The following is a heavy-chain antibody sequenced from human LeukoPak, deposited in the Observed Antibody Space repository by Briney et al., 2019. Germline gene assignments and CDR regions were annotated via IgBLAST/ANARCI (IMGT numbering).Heavy chain of an antibody. CDR1: GGSIGSYY. CDR3: ARQSAIFALHYYYMDV. CDR2: IDYSGRT. Sequence: SETLSLTCTVSGGSIGSYYWSWIRQPPGKGLEWIGYIDYSGRTNYNPSLKSRVTISVDTSKNQVSLNLSSVTAADTAVYYCARQSAIFALHYYYMDVWGKGTTVTVSS. J-gene: IGHJ6*03. V-gene: IGHV4-59*01. D-gene: IGHD3-3*01.